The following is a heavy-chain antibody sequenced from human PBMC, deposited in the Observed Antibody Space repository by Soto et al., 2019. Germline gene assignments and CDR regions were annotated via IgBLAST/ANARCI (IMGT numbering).Heavy chain of an antibody. Sequence: EVQLVESGGGLVQPGGSLRLSCAASGFTFSSYWMSWVRQAPGKGLEWVANIKQDGSEKYYVDSVKGRFTISRDNAKNSLYLQMNSLRAEDTAVYYCARDTSSGWYHPSYYFDYWGQGTLVTVSS. CDR3: ARDTSSGWYHPSYYFDY. D-gene: IGHD6-19*01. J-gene: IGHJ4*02. CDR2: IKQDGSEK. CDR1: GFTFSSYW. V-gene: IGHV3-7*01.